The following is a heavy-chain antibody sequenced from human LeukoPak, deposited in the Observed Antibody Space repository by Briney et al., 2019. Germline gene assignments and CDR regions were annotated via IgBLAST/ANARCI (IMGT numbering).Heavy chain of an antibody. Sequence: SETLSLTCTVSGDSLSSSSYYWGSIRQPPGEGLEWIGSIYYSGSTYYNPSFKSRVTISVDTSNNQFSLKVSSVTAADTAVYYCARPNFGTIAYFDYWGQGTLVTVSS. CDR2: IYYSGST. D-gene: IGHD3-10*01. CDR1: GDSLSSSSYY. CDR3: ARPNFGTIAYFDY. V-gene: IGHV4-39*01. J-gene: IGHJ4*02.